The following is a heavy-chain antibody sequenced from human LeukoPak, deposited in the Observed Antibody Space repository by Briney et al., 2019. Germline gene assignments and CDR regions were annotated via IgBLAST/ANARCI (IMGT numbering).Heavy chain of an antibody. CDR3: ARLPAYCSSTSCYYDY. CDR1: GFTFSSYG. V-gene: IGHV3-30*02. CDR2: IRYDGSNK. Sequence: GGSLRLSCAASGFTFSSYGMHWVRQAPGKGLEWVAFIRYDGSNKYYADSVKGRFTISRDNAKNSLFLQMNSLRAEDTAVYYCARLPAYCSSTSCYYDYWGQGTLVTVSS. J-gene: IGHJ4*02. D-gene: IGHD2-2*01.